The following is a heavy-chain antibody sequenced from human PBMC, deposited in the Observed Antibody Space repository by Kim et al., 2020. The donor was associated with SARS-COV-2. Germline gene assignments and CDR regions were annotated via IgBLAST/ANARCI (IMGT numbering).Heavy chain of an antibody. CDR3: ARGVAAAGDFGY. D-gene: IGHD6-13*01. V-gene: IGHV4-59*01. J-gene: IGHJ4*02. Sequence: SETLSHTCTVSGGSISSYYWSWIRQPPGKGLEWIGYIYYSGSTNYNPSLKSRVTISVDTSKNQFSLKLSSVTAADTAVYYCARGVAAAGDFGYWGQGTLV. CDR1: GGSISSYY. CDR2: IYYSGST.